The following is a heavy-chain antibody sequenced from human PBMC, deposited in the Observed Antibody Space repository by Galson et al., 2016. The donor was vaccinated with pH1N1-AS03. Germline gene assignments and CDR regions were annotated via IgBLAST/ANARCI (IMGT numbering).Heavy chain of an antibody. CDR3: ARDVSGSYGLDY. CDR2: IIPIFGTR. D-gene: IGHD1-26*01. V-gene: IGHV1-69*01. Sequence: VRQAPGQGLEWMGGIIPIFGTRHYAQRFQGRVTITADESTTTASMELSSLRFEDTAMYYCARDVSGSYGLDYWGQGTQVTVSS. J-gene: IGHJ4*02.